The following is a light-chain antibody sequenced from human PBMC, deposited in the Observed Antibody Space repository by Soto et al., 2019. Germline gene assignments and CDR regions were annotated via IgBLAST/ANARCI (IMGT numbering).Light chain of an antibody. CDR3: QQRSNWPPF. J-gene: IGKJ5*01. CDR2: QTS. V-gene: IGKV3-11*01. Sequence: EIVLPQSPATLSSFPGDRVTLSCRASQYINTRLAWYQHRPGQAPRLLIYQTSIRAAGIPARFSGSGSGTEFTLTIDSLQPDDFAVYYCQQRSNWPPFFGQGTRLEIK. CDR1: QYINTR.